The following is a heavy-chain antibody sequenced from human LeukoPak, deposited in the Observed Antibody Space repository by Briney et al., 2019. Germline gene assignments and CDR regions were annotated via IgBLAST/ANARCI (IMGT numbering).Heavy chain of an antibody. CDR3: AKVTPAPDFWSVYFDY. CDR2: ISGDST. CDR1: GFTFSSHA. D-gene: IGHD3-3*01. J-gene: IGHJ4*02. Sequence: GGSLRLSCAASGFTFSSHAMSWVRQAPGKGLEWVSGISGDSTLYAGSVKGRFTISRDSSKNTLYLQLNSLRAEDTALYYCAKVTPAPDFWSVYFDYWGQGTLVTVSS. V-gene: IGHV3-23*01.